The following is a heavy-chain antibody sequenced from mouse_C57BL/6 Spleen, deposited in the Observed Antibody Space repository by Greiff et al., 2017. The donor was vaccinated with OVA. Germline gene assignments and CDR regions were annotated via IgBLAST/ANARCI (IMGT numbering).Heavy chain of an antibody. Sequence: EVQRVESVAELVRPGASVKLSCTASGFNIKNTYMHWVKQRPEQGLEWIGRIDPANGNTKYAPKFQGKATITADTSSNTAYLQLSSLTSEDTAIYYGEIYYEYDGTSYYAMDYWGQGTSVTVSS. CDR3: EIYYEYDGTSYYAMDY. CDR1: GFNIKNTY. V-gene: IGHV14-3*01. J-gene: IGHJ4*01. D-gene: IGHD2-4*01. CDR2: IDPANGNT.